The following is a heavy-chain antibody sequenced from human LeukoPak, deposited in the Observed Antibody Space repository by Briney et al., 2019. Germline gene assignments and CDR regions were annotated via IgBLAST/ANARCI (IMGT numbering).Heavy chain of an antibody. J-gene: IGHJ4*02. CDR3: ARNHLGLGL. CDR2: INTRNGNA. CDR1: GYTFTTYE. V-gene: IGHV1-18*01. Sequence: ASVKVSCKASGYTFTTYEIIWVRQAPGQGLEWMGWINTRNGNANYAHQLQGRVTMTTDTSTSTSYMELASLRFDDTAIYYCARNHLGLGLWGQGALVTVSS. D-gene: IGHD3-16*01.